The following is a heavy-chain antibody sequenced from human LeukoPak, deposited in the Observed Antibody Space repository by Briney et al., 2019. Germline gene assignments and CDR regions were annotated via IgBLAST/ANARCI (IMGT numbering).Heavy chain of an antibody. CDR1: GGSFSGYY. CDR3: ARGPDIVATILGYNWFDP. D-gene: IGHD5-12*01. CDR2: INHSGST. V-gene: IGHV4-34*01. Sequence: STETLSLTCAVYGGSFSGYYWSWIRQPPGKGLEWIGEINHSGSTNYNPSLKSRVTISVDTSKNQFSLKLSSVTAADTAVYYCARGPDIVATILGYNWFDPWGQGTLVTVSS. J-gene: IGHJ5*02.